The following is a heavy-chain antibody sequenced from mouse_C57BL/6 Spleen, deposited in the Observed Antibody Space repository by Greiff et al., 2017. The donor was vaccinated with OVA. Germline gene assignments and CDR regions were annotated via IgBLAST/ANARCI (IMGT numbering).Heavy chain of an antibody. V-gene: IGHV1-62-2*01. J-gene: IGHJ3*01. D-gene: IGHD1-1*02. Sequence: LVESGAELVKPGASVKLSCKASGYTFTEYTIHWVKQRSGQGLEWIGWFYPGSGSIKYNEQFKDKATLISDKSSSAVYMELSRLTSEDSAVYFCARHEGGCYVTLFAYWGQGTLVTVSA. CDR3: ARHEGGCYVTLFAY. CDR1: GYTFTEYT. CDR2: FYPGSGSI.